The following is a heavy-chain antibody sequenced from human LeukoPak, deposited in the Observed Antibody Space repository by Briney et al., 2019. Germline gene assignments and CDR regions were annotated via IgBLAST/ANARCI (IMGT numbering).Heavy chain of an antibody. V-gene: IGHV4-59*05. CDR2: IYYSGST. J-gene: IGHJ4*02. CDR3: ARHFPSIAVAHN. Sequence: PSETLSLTCTVSGGSISSYYWSWIRQPAGKGLEWIGSIYYSGSTYYTPSLKSRVTISVDTSKNQFSLKLRSVTAADTAVYYCARHFPSIAVAHNWGQGTLVTVSS. D-gene: IGHD6-19*01. CDR1: GGSISSYY.